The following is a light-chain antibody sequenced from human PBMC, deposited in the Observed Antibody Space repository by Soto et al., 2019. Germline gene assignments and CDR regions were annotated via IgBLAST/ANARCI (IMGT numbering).Light chain of an antibody. CDR2: EVS. CDR1: SSDVGGYNY. J-gene: IGLJ1*01. CDR3: SSYTSSRAYV. V-gene: IGLV2-14*01. Sequence: QSVLTQPASVSGSPGQSITISCTGTSSDVGGYNYVSWYQQQSGKAPKLMIHEVSNRPSGVSSRFSGSKSGNTASLTISGLQAEDEADYYCSSYTSSRAYVFGMGTKVTV.